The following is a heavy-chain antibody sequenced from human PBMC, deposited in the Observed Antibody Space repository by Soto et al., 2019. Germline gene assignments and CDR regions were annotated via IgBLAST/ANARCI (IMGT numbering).Heavy chain of an antibody. J-gene: IGHJ4*02. CDR1: GFTFSSYA. V-gene: IGHV3-30-3*01. Sequence: AGGSLRLSCAASGFTFSSYAMHWVRQAPGKGLEWVAVISYDGSNKYYADSVKGRFTISRDNSKNTLYLQMNSLRAEDTAVYYCARWFTPIPGIAAAGVFDYWGQGTLVTVS. CDR2: ISYDGSNK. D-gene: IGHD6-13*01. CDR3: ARWFTPIPGIAAAGVFDY.